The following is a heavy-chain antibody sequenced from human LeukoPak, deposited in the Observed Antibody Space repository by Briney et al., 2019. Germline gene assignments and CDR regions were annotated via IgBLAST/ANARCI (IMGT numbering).Heavy chain of an antibody. D-gene: IGHD6-13*01. Sequence: NPSETLSLTCTVSGGSISRHYWSWIRQPPGKGLEWIGYIYYSGNTNYNPSLKSRVSMSVDTSKNQFSLNLSSLTAADTAVYYCATGSAAAGEYYYYMDVWGKGTTVTVSS. CDR3: ATGSAAAGEYYYYMDV. CDR2: IYYSGNT. J-gene: IGHJ6*03. V-gene: IGHV4-59*11. CDR1: GGSISRHY.